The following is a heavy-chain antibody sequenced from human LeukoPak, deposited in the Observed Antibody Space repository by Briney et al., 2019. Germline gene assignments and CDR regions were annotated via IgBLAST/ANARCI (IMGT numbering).Heavy chain of an antibody. D-gene: IGHD2-15*01. CDR2: INSDGSST. V-gene: IGHV3-74*01. J-gene: IGHJ4*02. CDR3: ARGDYCSGGSCNQPPDY. CDR1: GFTFSSYW. Sequence: GGSLRLSCAASGFTFSSYWMHWVRQAPGKGLVWVSRINSDGSSTSYADSVKGRFTISRDNAKNTLYLQMNSQRAEDTAVYYCARGDYCSGGSCNQPPDYWGQGTLVTVSS.